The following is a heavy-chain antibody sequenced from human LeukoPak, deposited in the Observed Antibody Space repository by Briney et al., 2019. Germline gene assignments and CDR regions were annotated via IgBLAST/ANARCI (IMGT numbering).Heavy chain of an antibody. CDR2: IYTNGRT. J-gene: IGHJ2*01. CDR1: GGSISTYY. Sequence: SETLSLTCTVSGGSISTYYWSWIRQPAGKGLEWIGHIYTNGRTNNNPSLKSRVTMSVDTSKNQFSLQLSCVTAADTAVYYCARDFYDTDAYYYRFFDLWGRGTLVTVSS. CDR3: ARDFYDTDAYYYRFFDL. V-gene: IGHV4-4*07. D-gene: IGHD2/OR15-2a*01.